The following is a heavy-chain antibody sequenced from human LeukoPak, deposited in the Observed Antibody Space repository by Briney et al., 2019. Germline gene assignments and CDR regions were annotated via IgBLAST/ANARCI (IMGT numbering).Heavy chain of an antibody. CDR1: GFTFSNYG. CDR3: AKRLWELPRYYHYGMDV. J-gene: IGHJ6*02. V-gene: IGHV3-30*18. CDR2: ISYDGGDK. D-gene: IGHD1-26*01. Sequence: PGGSLRLSCAASGFTFSNYGMHWVRQAPGKGLEWVALISYDGGDKYYADSVKGRFTISRDNSKNTLYLQMNSLRAEDTAVYYCAKRLWELPRYYHYGMDVWGQGTTVTVSS.